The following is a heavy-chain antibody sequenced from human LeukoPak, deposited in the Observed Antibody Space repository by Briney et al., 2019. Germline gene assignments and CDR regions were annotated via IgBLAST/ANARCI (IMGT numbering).Heavy chain of an antibody. J-gene: IGHJ4*02. CDR1: GGSISSSSYY. Sequence: ETLSLTCTVSGGSISSSSYYWGWIRQPPGKGLEWIGSIYYSGSTYYNPSLKSRVTISVDTSKNQFSLKLSSVTAADTAVYYCARLAAAGSYFDYWGQGTLVAVSS. D-gene: IGHD6-13*01. CDR2: IYYSGST. V-gene: IGHV4-39*01. CDR3: ARLAAAGSYFDY.